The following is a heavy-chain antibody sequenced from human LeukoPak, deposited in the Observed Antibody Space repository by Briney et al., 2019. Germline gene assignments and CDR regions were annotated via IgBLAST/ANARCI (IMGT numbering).Heavy chain of an antibody. CDR3: ARRRAGAFDY. CDR2: IYYSGST. Sequence: SETLSLTCTVSGGSISSYYWSWIRQPPGKGLVWIGYIYYSGSTNYNPSLKSRVTISEDTSKNQLSLRLSSVTAADTAVYYCARRRAGAFDYWGQGTLVTVSS. J-gene: IGHJ4*02. CDR1: GGSISSYY. D-gene: IGHD3-10*01. V-gene: IGHV4-59*08.